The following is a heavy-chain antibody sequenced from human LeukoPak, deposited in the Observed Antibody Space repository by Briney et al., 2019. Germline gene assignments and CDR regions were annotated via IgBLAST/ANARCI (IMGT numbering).Heavy chain of an antibody. CDR3: ARVRYSSGWYLADY. J-gene: IGHJ4*02. CDR1: GDSISTYY. CDR2: IYYSGST. Sequence: PSETLSLTCTVSGDSISTYYWSWIRQPPGKGLEWIGYIYYSGSTNYNPSLKSRITISVDTSKNQFSLKLSSVIAADTAVYYCARVRYSSGWYLADYWGLGTLVTVSS. D-gene: IGHD6-19*01. V-gene: IGHV4-59*01.